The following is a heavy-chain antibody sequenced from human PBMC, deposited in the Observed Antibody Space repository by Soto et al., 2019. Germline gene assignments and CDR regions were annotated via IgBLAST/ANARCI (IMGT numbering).Heavy chain of an antibody. J-gene: IGHJ4*02. CDR3: ARTLPYSDGTTSSPFDY. CDR1: GGSVSSGNYY. CDR2: FYYTGST. D-gene: IGHD3-22*01. V-gene: IGHV4-61*01. Sequence: QVQLQESGPGLVKPSETLSLTCTVSGGSVSSGNYYWSWIRQPPGKGLEWIGYFYYTGSTNYNPSLRLRVTLSVVASQTTLSQRRSSLTAAVTAVYYGARTLPYSDGTTSSPFDYWGQGTLVTVSS.